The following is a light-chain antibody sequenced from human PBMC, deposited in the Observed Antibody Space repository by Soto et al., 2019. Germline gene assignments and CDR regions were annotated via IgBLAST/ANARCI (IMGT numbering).Light chain of an antibody. Sequence: DIQMTQSPSFLSASVGDRVTITCRARQDISNFLVWFQQKPGKVPTLLIYGASTLQSGVPSRFSGSGSGTDFTLTISSLQAEDVATYFCQKYNSAPFTFGHGTTVDIK. CDR1: QDISNF. CDR2: GAS. V-gene: IGKV1-27*01. J-gene: IGKJ3*01. CDR3: QKYNSAPFT.